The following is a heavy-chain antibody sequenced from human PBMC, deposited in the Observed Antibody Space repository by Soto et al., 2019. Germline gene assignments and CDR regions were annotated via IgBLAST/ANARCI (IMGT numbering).Heavy chain of an antibody. CDR3: AHRRGDDYGSWLGP. D-gene: IGHD2-21*02. CDR1: GFSLSTSGVG. Sequence: SGPTLVNPTQTLTLTCTFSGFSLSTSGVGVGWIRQPPGKALEWLALIYWDDAKRYRPSLKSRLTIAKDTSKNQVVLTMTNMDPVDTATYYCAHRRGDDYGSWLGPWGQGTLVTVSS. V-gene: IGHV2-5*02. CDR2: IYWDDAK. J-gene: IGHJ5*02.